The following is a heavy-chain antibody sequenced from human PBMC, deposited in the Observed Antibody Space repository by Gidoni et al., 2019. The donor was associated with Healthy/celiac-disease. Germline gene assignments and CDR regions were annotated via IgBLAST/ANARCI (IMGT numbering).Heavy chain of an antibody. CDR3: AKGSAVLRFLEWLEYFDY. J-gene: IGHJ4*02. D-gene: IGHD3-3*01. CDR2: ISWNSGSI. Sequence: EVQLVESGGGLVQPGRSLRLSCAASGFTFDDYAMHWVRQAPGKGLEWVSGISWNSGSIGYADSVKGRFTISRDNAKNSLYLQMNSLRAEDTALYYCAKGSAVLRFLEWLEYFDYWGQGTLVTVSS. V-gene: IGHV3-9*01. CDR1: GFTFDDYA.